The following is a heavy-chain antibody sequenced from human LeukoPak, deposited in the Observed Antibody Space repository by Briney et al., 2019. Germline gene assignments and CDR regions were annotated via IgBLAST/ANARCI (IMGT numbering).Heavy chain of an antibody. CDR3: ARGAVAGTYYFDY. D-gene: IGHD6-19*01. CDR2: TYYRSKWYN. Sequence: SQTLSLTCAISGDSVSSNSAAWYWIRQSASRGLEWLGRTYYRSKWYNDYAVSVKSRITINPDTSKNQFSLQLNSVTPEDTAVYYCARGAVAGTYYFDYWGQGTLVTVSS. J-gene: IGHJ4*02. CDR1: GDSVSSNSAA. V-gene: IGHV6-1*01.